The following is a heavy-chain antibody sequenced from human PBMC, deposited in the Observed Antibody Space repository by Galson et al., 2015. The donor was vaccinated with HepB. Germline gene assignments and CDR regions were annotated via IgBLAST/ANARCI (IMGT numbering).Heavy chain of an antibody. V-gene: IGHV3-33*01. CDR2: IWYDGSNK. Sequence: SLRLSCAASGFTFSSYGMHWVRQAPGKGLEWVAVIWYDGSNKYYADSVKGRFTISRDNSKNTLYLQMNSLRAEDTAVYYCAREEDYYDSSGYYCYYYGMDVWGQGTTVTVSS. CDR1: GFTFSSYG. CDR3: AREEDYYDSSGYYCYYYGMDV. D-gene: IGHD3-22*01. J-gene: IGHJ6*02.